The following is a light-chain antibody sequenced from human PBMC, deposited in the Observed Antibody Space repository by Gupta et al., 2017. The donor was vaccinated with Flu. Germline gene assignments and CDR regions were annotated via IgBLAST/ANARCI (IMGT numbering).Light chain of an antibody. J-gene: IGKJ4*01. Sequence: DIQMTQSPSSLSASVGDRVTITCRASQGISNYLAWYQQQPGTVPKLLIYTASALQSGVPSRLSGSGSGTDFTLTISSLQPEDVATYYCQKYDSAPPGLTFGGGTKVEIK. CDR1: QGISNY. CDR2: TAS. CDR3: QKYDSAPPGLT. V-gene: IGKV1-27*01.